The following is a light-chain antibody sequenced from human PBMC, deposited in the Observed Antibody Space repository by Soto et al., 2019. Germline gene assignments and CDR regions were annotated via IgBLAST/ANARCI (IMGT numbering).Light chain of an antibody. Sequence: QSVLTQPPSASGTPGQRVTISCSGSSSNLGSNYVYWYQQLPGTAPKLLIYRNNQRPSGVPDRVSGSKSGTSASLAISGLRSEDEADYFCAAWDGSLSNVVFGGGTKLTVL. CDR2: RNN. V-gene: IGLV1-47*01. J-gene: IGLJ2*01. CDR3: AAWDGSLSNVV. CDR1: SSNLGSNY.